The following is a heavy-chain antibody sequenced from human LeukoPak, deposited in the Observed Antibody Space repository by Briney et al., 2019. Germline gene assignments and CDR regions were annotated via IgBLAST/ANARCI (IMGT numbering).Heavy chain of an antibody. V-gene: IGHV4-59*01. D-gene: IGHD3-3*01. CDR3: AREGDYDFWSGYQNWFDP. Sequence: SETLSLTCTVSGGSISSYYWSWIRQPPGKGLEWIGYIYYSGSTNYNPSLKRRVTISVDTSKNQFSLKLSSVTAADTAVYYCAREGDYDFWSGYQNWFDPWGQGTLVTVSS. J-gene: IGHJ5*02. CDR1: GGSISSYY. CDR2: IYYSGST.